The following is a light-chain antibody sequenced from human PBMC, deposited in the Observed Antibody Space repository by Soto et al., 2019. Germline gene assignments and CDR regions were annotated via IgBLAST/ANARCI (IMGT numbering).Light chain of an antibody. Sequence: QSVLTQPASVSGSPGQSITISCTGTSSDVGSYNLVSWYQQHPGKAPKLMIYEGSKRPSGVSNRFSGSKSGNTASLTISWLQAEDEADYYCCSYAGSSLVVFGGGTQLTVL. CDR3: CSYAGSSLVV. J-gene: IGLJ2*01. V-gene: IGLV2-23*01. CDR1: SSDVGSYNL. CDR2: EGS.